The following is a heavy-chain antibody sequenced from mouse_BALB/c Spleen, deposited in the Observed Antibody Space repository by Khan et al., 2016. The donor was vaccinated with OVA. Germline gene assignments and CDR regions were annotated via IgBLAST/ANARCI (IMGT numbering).Heavy chain of an antibody. J-gene: IGHJ2*01. CDR3: CILL. V-gene: IGHV6-6*02. CDR2: IRLESDDYVK. Sequence: EVKLEESGGGLVQPGGSMSLSCVASGFTFSNYCMNWVRQSPEKGLEWVAEIRLESDDYVKHYAESVKGRFTISSAASQSCVELQMNNLRAEDTSIYYCCILLWGQGTTLTVSS. CDR1: GFTFSNYC.